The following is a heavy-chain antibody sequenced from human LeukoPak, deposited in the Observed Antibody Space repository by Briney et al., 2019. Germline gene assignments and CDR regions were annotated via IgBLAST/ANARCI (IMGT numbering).Heavy chain of an antibody. Sequence: GGSLRLSCAASEFTFSNYAMNWVRQAPGKGLEWVSGISGGGGSTYYADSVKGRFTISRDDSKNTLYLQMDSLRAEDTALYYCAKGSGINHYHWIDPWGQGTLVTVSS. CDR1: EFTFSNYA. D-gene: IGHD1-14*01. V-gene: IGHV3-23*01. J-gene: IGHJ5*02. CDR3: AKGSGINHYHWIDP. CDR2: ISGGGGST.